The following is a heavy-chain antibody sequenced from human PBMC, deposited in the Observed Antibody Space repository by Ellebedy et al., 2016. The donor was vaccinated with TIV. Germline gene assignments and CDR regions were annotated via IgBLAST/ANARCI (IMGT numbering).Heavy chain of an antibody. J-gene: IGHJ6*02. D-gene: IGHD3-10*01. CDR1: GYTFTSYD. Sequence: AASVKVSCKASGYTFTSYDINWVRQATGQGLEWMGWMNPNSGNRGYAQKFQDRLTMTRNTSISTAYMELSSLRSEDTAVYYCARGFDGSGSYYYYGMDVWGQGTRVTVSS. CDR2: MNPNSGNR. CDR3: ARGFDGSGSYYYYGMDV. V-gene: IGHV1-8*01.